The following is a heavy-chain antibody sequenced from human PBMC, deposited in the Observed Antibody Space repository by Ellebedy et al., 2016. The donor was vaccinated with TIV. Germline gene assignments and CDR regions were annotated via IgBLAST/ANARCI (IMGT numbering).Heavy chain of an antibody. CDR2: ISAYNGNT. CDR1: GYTFTSYC. Sequence: AASVKVSCKASGYTFTSYCISWVRQAPGQGLEWMGWISAYNGNTNYAQKLQGRVTMTTDTSTSTAYMELRSLRSEDTAVYYCALTSSWYGTQTDYWGQGTLVTVSS. V-gene: IGHV1-18*01. CDR3: ALTSSWYGTQTDY. J-gene: IGHJ4*02. D-gene: IGHD6-13*01.